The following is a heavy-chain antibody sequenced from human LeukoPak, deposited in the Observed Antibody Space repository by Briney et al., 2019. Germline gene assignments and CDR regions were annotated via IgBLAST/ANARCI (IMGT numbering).Heavy chain of an antibody. Sequence: SETLSLTCTVSGGSISSYYWSWIRQPPGKGLEWIGYIYYSGSTNYNPSLKSLVTISVDTSKNQFSLKLSSVTAADTAVYYCARRIAAAGNNWFDSWGQGTLVTVSS. CDR1: GGSISSYY. CDR3: ARRIAAAGNNWFDS. V-gene: IGHV4-59*08. J-gene: IGHJ5*01. CDR2: IYYSGST. D-gene: IGHD6-13*01.